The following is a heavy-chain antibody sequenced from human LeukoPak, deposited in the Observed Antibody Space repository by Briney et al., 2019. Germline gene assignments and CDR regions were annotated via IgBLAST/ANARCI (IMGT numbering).Heavy chain of an antibody. D-gene: IGHD3-10*01. Sequence: SETLSLTCTVSGGSISSSSYYWGWIRQPPGKGLEWIGEINHSGSTNYNPSLKSRVTISVDTSKNQFSLKLSSVTAADTAVYYCARGMYYGSGSYSDYWGQGTLVTVSS. CDR3: ARGMYYGSGSYSDY. V-gene: IGHV4-39*07. J-gene: IGHJ4*02. CDR1: GGSISSSSYY. CDR2: INHSGST.